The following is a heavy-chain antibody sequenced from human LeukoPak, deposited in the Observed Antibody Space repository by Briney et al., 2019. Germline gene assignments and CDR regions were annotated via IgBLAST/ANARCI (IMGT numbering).Heavy chain of an antibody. CDR1: GFTFNSYG. J-gene: IGHJ3*02. D-gene: IGHD4-17*01. Sequence: GGSLRLSCAASGFTFNSYGMHWVRQAPGKGLEWVAVIWYDGSNKYYADSVKGRFTISRDNSKNTLYLQMNSLGAEDTAVYYCARPRGGDYPLDAFDIWGQGTMVTVSS. V-gene: IGHV3-33*01. CDR3: ARPRGGDYPLDAFDI. CDR2: IWYDGSNK.